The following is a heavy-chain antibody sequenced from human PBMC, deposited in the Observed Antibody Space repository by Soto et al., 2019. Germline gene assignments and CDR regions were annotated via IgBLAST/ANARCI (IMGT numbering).Heavy chain of an antibody. CDR3: AKDIRGGYCSGGSCFEGSYFDY. Sequence: PGGSLRLSCAASGFTFDDYAMHWVRQAPGKGLEWVSGISWNSGSIGYADSVKGRFTISRDNAKNSLYLQMNSLRAEDTALYYCAKDIRGGYCSGGSCFEGSYFDYWGQGTLVTVSS. CDR1: GFTFDDYA. V-gene: IGHV3-9*01. CDR2: ISWNSGSI. J-gene: IGHJ4*02. D-gene: IGHD2-15*01.